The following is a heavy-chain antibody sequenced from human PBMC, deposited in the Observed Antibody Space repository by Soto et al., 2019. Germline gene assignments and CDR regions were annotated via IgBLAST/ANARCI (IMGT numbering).Heavy chain of an antibody. CDR3: AKDQTDVLRFLEWLLYEDY. CDR2: IGGSGAST. D-gene: IGHD3-3*01. CDR1: GFTFINYA. V-gene: IGHV3-23*01. Sequence: EVQLLESGGGLVQPGGSLRLSCAASGFTFINYAMSWVRQAPGKGLEWVSTIGGSGASTYYGDSVKGRFTISRGNSKNTLYLQMNSLRAEDTAVYYCAKDQTDVLRFLEWLLYEDYWGQGTLVTVSS. J-gene: IGHJ4*02.